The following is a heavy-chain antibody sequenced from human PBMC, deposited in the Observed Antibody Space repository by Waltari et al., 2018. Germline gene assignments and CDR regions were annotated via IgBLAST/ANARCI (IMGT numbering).Heavy chain of an antibody. CDR3: ARDRGRGLYLDS. J-gene: IGHJ4*02. V-gene: IGHV4-4*02. D-gene: IGHD2-15*01. CDR1: GDSMSSTYW. CDR2: VHGSGKT. Sequence: QLQLQESGPGLVKPSGTLSLSCAVSGDSMSSTYWWSWVRQPPGKGLEWMGQVHGSGKTNYSPSFASRVTISRDTYNKQFSLKVTSATAADTAVYYCARDRGRGLYLDSWGPGTLVTVS.